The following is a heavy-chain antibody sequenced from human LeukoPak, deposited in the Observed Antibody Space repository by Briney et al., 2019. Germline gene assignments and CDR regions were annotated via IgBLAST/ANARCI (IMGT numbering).Heavy chain of an antibody. CDR2: INSDGSST. CDR1: GFTFSRYS. V-gene: IGHV3-74*01. Sequence: GGSLRLSCAASGFTFSRYSMHWGRQAPGKGLVWVSHINSDGSSTSYADSVKGRFTISRDNAKNTLYLQMNSLRAEDTAVYYCARGTPYDILTGYYNPGDYWGQGTLVTVSS. D-gene: IGHD3-9*01. CDR3: ARGTPYDILTGYYNPGDY. J-gene: IGHJ4*02.